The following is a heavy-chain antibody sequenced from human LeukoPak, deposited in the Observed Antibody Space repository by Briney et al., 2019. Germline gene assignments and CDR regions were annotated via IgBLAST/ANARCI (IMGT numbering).Heavy chain of an antibody. CDR1: GGSISSYY. J-gene: IGHJ4*02. CDR3: ARLSGSYPNFDY. CDR2: IYYGGST. V-gene: IGHV4-59*01. D-gene: IGHD1-26*01. Sequence: SSETLSLTCTVSGGSISSYYWSWIRQPPGKGLEWIGYIYYGGSTNYNPSLKSRVTISVDTSKNQFSLKLSSVTAADTAVYYCARLSGSYPNFDYWGQGTLVTVSS.